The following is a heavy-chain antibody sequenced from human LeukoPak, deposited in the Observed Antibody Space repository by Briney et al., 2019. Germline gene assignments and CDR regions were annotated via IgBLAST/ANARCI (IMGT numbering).Heavy chain of an antibody. CDR3: AVGGEYHKYYFDY. CDR1: GFTVSSNY. D-gene: IGHD3-10*01. CDR2: IYSGGST. V-gene: IGHV3-53*01. Sequence: PGGSLRLSCAASGFTVSSNYMSWVRQAPGKGLEWVSVIYSGGSTYYADSVKGRFTISRDNSKNTLYLQMNSLRAEDTAVYYCAVGGEYHKYYFDYWGQGTLVTVSS. J-gene: IGHJ4*02.